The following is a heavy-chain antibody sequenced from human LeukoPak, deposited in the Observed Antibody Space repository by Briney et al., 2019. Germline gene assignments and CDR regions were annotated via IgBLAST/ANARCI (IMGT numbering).Heavy chain of an antibody. J-gene: IGHJ4*02. V-gene: IGHV1-18*01. CDR1: GYTFTSYG. D-gene: IGHD3-22*01. CDR2: VSAYNGNT. Sequence: ASVKVSCKASGYTFTSYGISWVRQAPRQGLEWMGWVSAYNGNTNYAQKLQGRVTMTTDTSTSTAYMELRSLRSDDTAVYDCARNLRNYSYSSGPGDYWGQGTLVTVSS. CDR3: ARNLRNYSYSSGPGDY.